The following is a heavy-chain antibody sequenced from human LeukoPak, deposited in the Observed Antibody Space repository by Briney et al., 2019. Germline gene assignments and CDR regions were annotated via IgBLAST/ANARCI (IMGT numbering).Heavy chain of an antibody. CDR2: ISSSSSTI. CDR3: ARDLYSGYDFTRHPFAIDY. CDR1: GGSISSSS. J-gene: IGHJ4*02. D-gene: IGHD5-12*01. Sequence: ETLSLTCTVSGGSISSSSDYWGWIRQAPGKGLEWVSYISSSSSTIYYADSVKGRFTISRDNAKNSLYLQMNSLRAEDTAVYYCARDLYSGYDFTRHPFAIDYWGQGTLVTVSS. V-gene: IGHV3-48*01.